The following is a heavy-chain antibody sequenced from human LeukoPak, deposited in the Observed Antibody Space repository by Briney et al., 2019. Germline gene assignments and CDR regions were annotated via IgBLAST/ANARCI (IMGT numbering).Heavy chain of an antibody. CDR2: IIPIFGTA. Sequence: SVKVSCKASGGTFSSYAISWVRQAPGQGLEWMGGIIPIFGTANYAQKFQGRVTITADESTSTAYMELSSLRSEDTAVYYCARGSGGATVTTYYYYYMDVWGQGTLVTVSS. V-gene: IGHV1-69*13. CDR1: GGTFSSYA. J-gene: IGHJ6*03. D-gene: IGHD4-17*01. CDR3: ARGSGGATVTTYYYYYMDV.